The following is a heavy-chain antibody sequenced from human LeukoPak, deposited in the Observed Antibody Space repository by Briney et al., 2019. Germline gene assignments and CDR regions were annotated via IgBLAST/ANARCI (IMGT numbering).Heavy chain of an antibody. D-gene: IGHD3-10*01. Sequence: PGGSLRLSCAASGFTFSSYWMNWVRQAPGKGLEWVANIKQDGSEKYYVDAVKGRFTISRDNAKNSLYLQMNSLRAEDTAVYYCARDNRVSGSYYRHFDYWGQGTLVTVSS. CDR2: IKQDGSEK. CDR3: ARDNRVSGSYYRHFDY. J-gene: IGHJ4*02. V-gene: IGHV3-7*01. CDR1: GFTFSSYW.